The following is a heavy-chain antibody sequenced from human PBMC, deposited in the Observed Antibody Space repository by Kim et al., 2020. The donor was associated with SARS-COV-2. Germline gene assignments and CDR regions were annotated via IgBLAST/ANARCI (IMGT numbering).Heavy chain of an antibody. CDR1: GFTFSSYA. D-gene: IGHD3-9*01. V-gene: IGHV3-23*01. CDR3: AKDPNNYDILTGLLDY. J-gene: IGHJ4*02. Sequence: GGSLRLSCAASGFTFSSYAMSWVRQAPGKGLEWVSAISGSGGSTYYADSVKGWFTISRDNSKNTLYLQMNSLRAEDTAVYYCAKDPNNYDILTGLLDYWGQGTLVTVSS. CDR2: ISGSGGST.